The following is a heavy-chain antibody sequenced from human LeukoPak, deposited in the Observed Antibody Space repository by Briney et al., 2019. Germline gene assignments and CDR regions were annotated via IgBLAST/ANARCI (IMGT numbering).Heavy chain of an antibody. D-gene: IGHD6-19*01. CDR2: ISAYNGNT. J-gene: IGHJ6*02. Sequence: ASVKVSCKASGYTFTSYGISWVRQAPGQGLEWMGWISAYNGNTNYAQKLQGRVTMTTDTSTSTAYMELRSLRSDDTAVYYCARAPYSSGWYYYYYYGMDAWGQGTTVTVSS. CDR3: ARAPYSSGWYYYYYYGMDA. CDR1: GYTFTSYG. V-gene: IGHV1-18*01.